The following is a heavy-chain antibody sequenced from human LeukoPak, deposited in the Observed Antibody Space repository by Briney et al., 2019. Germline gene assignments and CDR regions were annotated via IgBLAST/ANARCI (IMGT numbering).Heavy chain of an antibody. CDR2: ISYDGSNK. CDR3: ARGHLAVVPAARGYFDY. V-gene: IGHV3-30-3*01. J-gene: IGHJ4*02. D-gene: IGHD2-2*01. Sequence: GGSLRLSCAASGFTFSSYAMHWVRQAPGKGLEWVAVISYDGSNKYYADSVKGRFTISRDNSKNTLYLQMNSLRAEDTAVYYCARGHLAVVPAARGYFDYWGQGTLVTVSS. CDR1: GFTFSSYA.